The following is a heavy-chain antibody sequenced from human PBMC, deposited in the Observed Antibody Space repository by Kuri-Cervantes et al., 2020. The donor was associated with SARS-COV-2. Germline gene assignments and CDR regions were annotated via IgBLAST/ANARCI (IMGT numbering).Heavy chain of an antibody. J-gene: IGHJ4*02. CDR1: GFTFSSYA. Sequence: GGSLRLSCAASGFTFSSYAMSWVRQAPGKGLEWVSAISGSGGSTYYADSVKGRFTISRDNSKNTLYLQMNSLRAEDTAVYYCARDTEYSSGWYYFDYWGQGTLVTVSS. D-gene: IGHD6-19*01. CDR2: ISGSGGST. CDR3: ARDTEYSSGWYYFDY. V-gene: IGHV3-23*01.